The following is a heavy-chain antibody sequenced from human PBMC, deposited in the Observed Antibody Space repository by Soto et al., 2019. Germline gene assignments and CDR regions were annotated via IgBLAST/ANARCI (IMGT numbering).Heavy chain of an antibody. V-gene: IGHV3-23*01. CDR1: GFTFNTYA. D-gene: IGHD3-22*01. CDR2: INPSGGST. J-gene: IGHJ4*02. Sequence: EVQLLESGGDLVLPGGSLRLSCAASGFTFNTYAMTWVRQAPGKGLEWVSTINPSGGSTYYPDSVKGRFTISRDYSKNTVFLQMDSLRAEDTAVYYCAKGTNYYGIFDYWGQGTLVTVSS. CDR3: AKGTNYYGIFDY.